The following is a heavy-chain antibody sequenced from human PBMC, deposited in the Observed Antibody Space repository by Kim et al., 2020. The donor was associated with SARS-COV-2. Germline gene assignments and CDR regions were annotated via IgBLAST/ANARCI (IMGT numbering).Heavy chain of an antibody. CDR3: ARALGGSGSYKSYYFDY. Sequence: SETLSLTCTVSGGSISSGGYYWSWIRQHPGKGLEWIGYIYYSGSTYYNPSLKSRVTISVDTSKNQFSLKLSSVTAADTAVYYCARALGGSGSYKSYYFDYWGQGTLVTVSS. CDR1: GGSISSGGYY. CDR2: IYYSGST. V-gene: IGHV4-31*03. D-gene: IGHD3-10*01. J-gene: IGHJ4*02.